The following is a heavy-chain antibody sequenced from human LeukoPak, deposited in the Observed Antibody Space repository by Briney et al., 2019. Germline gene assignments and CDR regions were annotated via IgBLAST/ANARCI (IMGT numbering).Heavy chain of an antibody. CDR2: IRGSGGST. V-gene: IGHV3-23*01. Sequence: GGSLRLSCAASGFTFSSYAMSWVRQAPGKGLEWVSAIRGSGGSTYYADSVKGRFTISRDNSKNKLYLQMNSLRDEDTAVYYCAKLRRGYSGYDDYYFDYWGQGTLVTVSS. J-gene: IGHJ4*02. CDR1: GFTFSSYA. D-gene: IGHD5-12*01. CDR3: AKLRRGYSGYDDYYFDY.